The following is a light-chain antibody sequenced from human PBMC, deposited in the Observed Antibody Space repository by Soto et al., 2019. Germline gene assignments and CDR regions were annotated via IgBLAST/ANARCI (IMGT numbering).Light chain of an antibody. J-gene: IGKJ2*01. CDR3: QQSYSSPYT. CDR2: QAS. V-gene: IGKV1-39*01. CDR1: QSITKN. Sequence: DITMTQSPGSRSASVGDRVTITCRASQSITKNLNWYQYKPGKAPELLIYQASDSQVGVPSRFSGSGSGTDFTLIISGLQPEDFATYFCQQSYSSPYTFGQGTKVEIK.